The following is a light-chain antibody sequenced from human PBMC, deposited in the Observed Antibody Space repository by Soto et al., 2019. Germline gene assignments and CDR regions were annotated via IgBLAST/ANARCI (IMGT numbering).Light chain of an antibody. CDR1: QSIASF. CDR2: DTS. V-gene: IGKV1-39*01. CDR3: LQDYSPLLA. J-gene: IGKJ4*01. Sequence: DIQMTQSPSSLSASIGDTVTITCRASQSIASFLNCLQLKPGKAPKLLISDTSTLRSGVPSRFIGGGSGTEFTLTIRSLQPEDSALYFCLQDYSPLLAFGAGTRVEIK.